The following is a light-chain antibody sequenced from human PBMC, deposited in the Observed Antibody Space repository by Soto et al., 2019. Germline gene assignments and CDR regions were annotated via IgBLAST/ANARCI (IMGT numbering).Light chain of an antibody. CDR1: RSSIGSNT. CDR3: AAWDDSLNGYV. J-gene: IGLJ1*01. V-gene: IGLV1-44*01. Sequence: QSVLTQPPSASGTPGQRVTISCSGSRSSIGSNTVNWYQQLPGTAPKLLIYSNNQRPSGVPDRFSGSKSGTSASLAISGLQSEDEADYYCAAWDDSLNGYVFGTGTKVTVL. CDR2: SNN.